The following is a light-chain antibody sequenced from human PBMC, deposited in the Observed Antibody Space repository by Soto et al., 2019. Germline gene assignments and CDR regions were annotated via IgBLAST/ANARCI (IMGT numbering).Light chain of an antibody. J-gene: IGLJ3*02. Sequence: QSVLTQSPSVSAAPGQKVTISCSGSSSNIGNNYVSWYQQLPGTAPKLLIYDDYKRHSRIPDRFSGSKSGTSATLGITGLQTGDEADYYCATWDSSLNDIWVFGGGTKLTVL. CDR1: SSNIGNNY. CDR3: ATWDSSLNDIWV. CDR2: DDY. V-gene: IGLV1-51*01.